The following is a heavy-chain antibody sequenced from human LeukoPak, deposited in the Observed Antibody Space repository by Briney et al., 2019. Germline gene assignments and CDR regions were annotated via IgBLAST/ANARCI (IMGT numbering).Heavy chain of an antibody. J-gene: IGHJ5*02. Sequence: PSETLSLTCIISGGSINGYYWNWIRQSAGKGLEWIGRVYSSGRTNYNPSLESRVTMSLEAPKKQLSLKLTSVTAADTAVYYCTRREEYSSSMFQGNWFDPWGQGTLVTVSS. CDR2: VYSSGRT. CDR1: GGSINGYY. D-gene: IGHD6-6*01. V-gene: IGHV4-4*07. CDR3: TRREEYSSSMFQGNWFDP.